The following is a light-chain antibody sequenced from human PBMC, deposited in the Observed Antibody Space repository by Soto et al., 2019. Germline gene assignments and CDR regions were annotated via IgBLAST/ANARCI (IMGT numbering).Light chain of an antibody. CDR1: SGHSSYA. Sequence: QAVLTQSPSASASLGASVKLTCTLSSGHSSYAIAWHQQQPEKGPRYLMKLNSDGSHSKVDGIPDRFSGSSSGAERYLTISSLQSEDEADYYCQTWGTGIQGVFGGGTKLTVL. J-gene: IGLJ3*02. CDR2: LNSDGSH. CDR3: QTWGTGIQGV. V-gene: IGLV4-69*01.